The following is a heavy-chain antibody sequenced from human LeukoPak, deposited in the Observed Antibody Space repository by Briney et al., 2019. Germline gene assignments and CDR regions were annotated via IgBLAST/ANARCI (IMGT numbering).Heavy chain of an antibody. CDR2: INHSGST. CDR1: GGSFSGYY. V-gene: IGHV4-34*01. D-gene: IGHD3-3*01. CDR3: ARGFFLRVHRPVDY. Sequence: PSETLSLTCAVYGGSFSGYYWSWIRQPPGKGLEWIGEINHSGSTNYNPSLKSRVTISVDTPKNQFSLKLSSVTAADTAVYYCARGFFLRVHRPVDYWGQGTLVTVSS. J-gene: IGHJ4*02.